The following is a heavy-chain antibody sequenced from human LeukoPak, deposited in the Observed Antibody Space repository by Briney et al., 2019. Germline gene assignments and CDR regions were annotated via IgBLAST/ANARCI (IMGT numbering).Heavy chain of an antibody. CDR3: ARVANPPATYYYYYYMDV. V-gene: IGHV1-18*01. D-gene: IGHD2-2*01. CDR2: ISAYNGNT. Sequence: ASVKVSCKASGYTFTSYGISWVRQAPGQGLEWMGWISAYNGNTNYAQKLQGRVTMTTDTSTSTAYMELRSLRSDDTAVYYCARVANPPATYYYYYYMDVWGKGTTVTVS. CDR1: GYTFTSYG. J-gene: IGHJ6*03.